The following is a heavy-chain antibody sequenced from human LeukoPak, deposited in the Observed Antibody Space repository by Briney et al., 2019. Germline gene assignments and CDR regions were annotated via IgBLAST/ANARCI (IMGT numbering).Heavy chain of an antibody. V-gene: IGHV4-4*07. Sequence: PSETLSLTCTVSGGSISSYYWSWVRQPAGKGLEWIGRIYTSGSTNYNPSLKSRVTMSVDTSKNQFSLKLSSVTAADTAVYYCARRNTVTLYYYYYYYMDVWGKGTTVTVSS. CDR1: GGSISSYY. CDR2: IYTSGST. D-gene: IGHD4-17*01. J-gene: IGHJ6*03. CDR3: ARRNTVTLYYYYYYYMDV.